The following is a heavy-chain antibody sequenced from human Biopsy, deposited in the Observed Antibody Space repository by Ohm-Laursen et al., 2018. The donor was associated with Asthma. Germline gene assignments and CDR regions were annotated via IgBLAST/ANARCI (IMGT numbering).Heavy chain of an antibody. J-gene: IGHJ6*02. CDR2: ISVYNGNT. D-gene: IGHD3-10*01. Sequence: ASVTVSCQPSGYTFNSAGITWVRQAPGQGLEWMGWISVYNGNTKDAQKLHDRVTMITDTSTSTAYMELRSLRSDDTAVYFCARAVDYSHYYGIDVWGQGTTVTVS. CDR3: ARAVDYSHYYGIDV. V-gene: IGHV1-18*01. CDR1: GYTFNSAG.